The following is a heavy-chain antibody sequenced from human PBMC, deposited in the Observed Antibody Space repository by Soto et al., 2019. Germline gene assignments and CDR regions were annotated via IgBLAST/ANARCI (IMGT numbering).Heavy chain of an antibody. Sequence: GSLSLSCAAPGFIFSDYTMQWVRQAPGTGPKWVSSIRGSNRYIRYAASVMGRLTISIDDAKNSLYLELNSLRAEDTAIYFCARWEGIAVGGPNYYGLDFWGQGTSVTVSS. J-gene: IGHJ6*02. CDR2: IRGSNRYI. CDR1: GFIFSDYT. CDR3: ARWEGIAVGGPNYYGLDF. V-gene: IGHV3-21*06. D-gene: IGHD6-19*01.